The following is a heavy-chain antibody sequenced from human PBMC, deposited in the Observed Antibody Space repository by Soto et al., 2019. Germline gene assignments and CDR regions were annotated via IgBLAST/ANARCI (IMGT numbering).Heavy chain of an antibody. CDR3: SRSLNS. CDR2: INQDGSEK. CDR1: GFTFSSYW. J-gene: IGHJ4*02. Sequence: VGSLRLSCAASGFTFSSYWMDWVRQTPGKGLEWVANINQDGSEKNYVDSVKGRFAIYRDNAKNSLYLQMSSLTAEDSALYYCSRSLNSWGQGTLVTVSS. V-gene: IGHV3-7*01.